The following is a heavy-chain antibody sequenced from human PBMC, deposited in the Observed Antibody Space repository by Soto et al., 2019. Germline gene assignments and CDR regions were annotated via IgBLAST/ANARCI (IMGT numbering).Heavy chain of an antibody. D-gene: IGHD5-18*01. CDR1: GGTFSSYA. Sequence: SVKVSCKASGGTFSSYAISWVRQAPGQGLEWMGGIIPIFGTANYAQKFQGRVTITADESTSTAYMELSSLRFEDTAVYYCAREGVDTAMVDYWGQGTLVTVSS. J-gene: IGHJ4*02. CDR2: IIPIFGTA. V-gene: IGHV1-69*13. CDR3: AREGVDTAMVDY.